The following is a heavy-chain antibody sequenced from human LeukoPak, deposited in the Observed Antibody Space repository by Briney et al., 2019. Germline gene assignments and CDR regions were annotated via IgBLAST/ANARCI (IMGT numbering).Heavy chain of an antibody. Sequence: PGGSLRLSCAASGFTFSSYAMSWVRQAPWKGLEWVSAISGSGGSTYYADSVKGRFTISRDNSKNTLYVQMNSLRAEDTAVYYCAKDYGSGSYKFDYWGQGTLVTVSS. CDR3: AKDYGSGSYKFDY. CDR1: GFTFSSYA. D-gene: IGHD3-10*01. V-gene: IGHV3-23*01. CDR2: ISGSGGST. J-gene: IGHJ4*02.